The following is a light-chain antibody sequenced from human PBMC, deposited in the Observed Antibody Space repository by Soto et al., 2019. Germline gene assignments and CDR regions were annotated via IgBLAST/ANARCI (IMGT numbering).Light chain of an antibody. J-gene: IGLJ3*02. V-gene: IGLV2-23*02. CDR1: SSDIGRYNL. CDR3: SLYASTNPFM. Sequence: QSALTQPASVSGSPGQSITISCTGTSSDIGRYNLVPWYQQHPGKPPKLMIYEATKRPSGVSNRFPGSKSGNTASLTISGLQAEDEADYYCSLYASTNPFMFGGGTKLTVL. CDR2: EAT.